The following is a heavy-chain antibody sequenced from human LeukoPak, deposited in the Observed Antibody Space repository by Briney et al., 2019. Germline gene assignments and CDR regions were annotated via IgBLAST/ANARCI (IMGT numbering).Heavy chain of an antibody. J-gene: IGHJ4*02. Sequence: SETLSLTCTVSGGSISSNNYYWGWIRQPPGKGLEWIGNIYYSGSTYYNPSLKSRVSISVDTSKNQFSLKLSSVTAADTAVYYCQSRFLEWLLDYWGQGTLVTVPS. CDR1: GGSISSNNYY. CDR3: QSRFLEWLLDY. CDR2: IYYSGST. V-gene: IGHV4-39*01. D-gene: IGHD3-3*01.